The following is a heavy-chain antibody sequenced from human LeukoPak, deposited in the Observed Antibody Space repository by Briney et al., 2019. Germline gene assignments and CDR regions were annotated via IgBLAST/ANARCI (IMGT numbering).Heavy chain of an antibody. CDR3: AKGGDILTGYYNYYYYCYMDV. CDR1: AFTFSSYA. D-gene: IGHD3-9*01. Sequence: GPSLRLSCAASAFTFSSYAIGWVRPAPGEGLEWVSAISGSGGSTNYADSVKGRFTISRDNSKNTLYLKMNSLRSEETAVYYCAKGGDILTGYYNYYYYCYMDVWGKGTTVTVSS. V-gene: IGHV3-23*01. J-gene: IGHJ6*03. CDR2: ISGSGGST.